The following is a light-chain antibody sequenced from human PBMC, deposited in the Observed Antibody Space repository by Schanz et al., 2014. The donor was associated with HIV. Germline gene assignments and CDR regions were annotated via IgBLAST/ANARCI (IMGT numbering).Light chain of an antibody. CDR1: SSNIGSNT. Sequence: QSVLTQPPSASGTPGQRVTISCSGSSSNIGSNTVNWYQQLPGTAPKLLIYSNNQRPSGVPDRFSGSKSGTSASLAISGLRSEDEADYHCAGWDDSLNVWVFGGGTKLTVL. J-gene: IGLJ3*02. V-gene: IGLV1-44*01. CDR3: AGWDDSLNVWV. CDR2: SNN.